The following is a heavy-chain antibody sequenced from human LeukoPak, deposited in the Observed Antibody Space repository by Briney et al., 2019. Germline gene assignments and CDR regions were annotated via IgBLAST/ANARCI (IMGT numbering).Heavy chain of an antibody. Sequence: ASVKVSCKASGGTFSSYAISWVRQAPGQGLEWMGGIIPIFGTANYAQKFQGRVTITTDESTSTAHMELSSLRSEDTAVYYCAAGGSSWYGYNRFDPWGQGTLVTVSS. J-gene: IGHJ5*02. V-gene: IGHV1-69*05. CDR1: GGTFSSYA. D-gene: IGHD6-13*01. CDR3: AAGGSSWYGYNRFDP. CDR2: IIPIFGTA.